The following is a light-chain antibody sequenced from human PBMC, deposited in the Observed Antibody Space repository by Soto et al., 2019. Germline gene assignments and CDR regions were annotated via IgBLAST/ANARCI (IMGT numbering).Light chain of an antibody. V-gene: IGKV3-20*01. CDR1: QSVSSSY. J-gene: IGKJ4*01. CDR3: QQYGSSPRT. CDR2: VAS. Sequence: EIVLTQSPGTVSLSPGERATLSCRASQSVSSSYLAWYQQKPGQAPRLLIHVASSRATGIPDRFSGSESGTDFTLTISRLEPDDFGVYYCQQYGSSPRTVGGGTKVEIK.